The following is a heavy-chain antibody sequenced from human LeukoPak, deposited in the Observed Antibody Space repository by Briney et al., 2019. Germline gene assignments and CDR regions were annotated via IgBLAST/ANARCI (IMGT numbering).Heavy chain of an antibody. J-gene: IGHJ4*02. CDR2: IYHSGST. CDR3: ASGTTYSFDRE. V-gene: IGHV4-30-2*02. CDR1: GGSISSGGYS. D-gene: IGHD1-7*01. Sequence: SETLSLTCAVSGGSISSGGYSWSWIRQPPGKGLEWIGYIYHSGSTYYNPSLKSRVTISVDTSKNQFSLKLNSVTAADTAVYYCASGTTYSFDREWGQGTLVTVSS.